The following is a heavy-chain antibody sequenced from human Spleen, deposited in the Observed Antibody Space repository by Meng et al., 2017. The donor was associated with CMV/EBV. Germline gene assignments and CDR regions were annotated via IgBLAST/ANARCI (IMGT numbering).Heavy chain of an antibody. Sequence: ASVKVSCKASGYTFTDYRIHWVRQAPGQGLVWLGWINPNSGGTNSPQRFQGRVAMTTDTSTSTAYMELRSLRSDDTAVYYCARGRQHCTSTSCYGFGIRDRYYYYGMDVWGQGTTVTVSS. CDR3: ARGRQHCTSTSCYGFGIRDRYYYYGMDV. CDR1: GYTFTDYR. V-gene: IGHV1-2*02. CDR2: INPNSGGT. D-gene: IGHD2-2*01. J-gene: IGHJ6*02.